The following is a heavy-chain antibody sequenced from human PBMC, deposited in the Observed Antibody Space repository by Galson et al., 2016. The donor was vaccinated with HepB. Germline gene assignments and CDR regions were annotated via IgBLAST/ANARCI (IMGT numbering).Heavy chain of an antibody. Sequence: SLRLSCAASGFTFSSYWMHWVRQAPGKGLVWVSRINGDGSSTTYADSVTGRFTISRANAKNTLYLQMNRLRAGDTAVYYCAVGNDPLDYWGQGTLVTVSS. CDR2: INGDGSST. D-gene: IGHD1-1*01. J-gene: IGHJ4*02. CDR3: AVGNDPLDY. V-gene: IGHV3-74*01. CDR1: GFTFSSYW.